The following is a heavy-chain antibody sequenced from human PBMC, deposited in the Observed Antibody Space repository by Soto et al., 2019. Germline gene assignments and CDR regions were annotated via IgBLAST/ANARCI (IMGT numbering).Heavy chain of an antibody. CDR2: ISSDRSSI. J-gene: IGHJ4*02. Sequence: EVHLVESGGGLVQPGGSLRLSCAASGFSFSDYSMNWVRQAPGKGLEWVSYISSDRSSIRYADSVRGRFTISRDNAKNSLDLQMNTLTDEVTAVYYCARGSWGAAAALDYWGQGTLVTVSS. D-gene: IGHD6-13*01. CDR1: GFSFSDYS. V-gene: IGHV3-48*02. CDR3: ARGSWGAAAALDY.